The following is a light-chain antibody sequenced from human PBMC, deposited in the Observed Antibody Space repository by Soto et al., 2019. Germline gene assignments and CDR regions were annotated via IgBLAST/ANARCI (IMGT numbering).Light chain of an antibody. V-gene: IGKV3-20*01. CDR3: QQYGSSGT. CDR1: QSVSNNY. J-gene: IGKJ1*01. CDR2: GAS. Sequence: EIVLTQSQGPLSLSPGERATLSCGASQSVSNNYLAWYQQKPGQAPRLLIYGASNRATGIPDRFSGSGSGTDFTLTISRLEPEDFAVYYCQQYGSSGTFGQGTKVDIK.